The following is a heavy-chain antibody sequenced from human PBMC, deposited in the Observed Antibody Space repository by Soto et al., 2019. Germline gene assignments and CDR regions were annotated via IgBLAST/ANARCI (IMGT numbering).Heavy chain of an antibody. J-gene: IGHJ5*02. V-gene: IGHV4-61*01. CDR1: GGAVSSGTYY. CDR2: IYFAGST. Sequence: SATLSLTCTVSGGAVSSGTYYGIGVRQPPGKGLEWIGHIYFAGSTNYNPSLKSRVTMSLDTSRNQFSLKLSSVTAADTAVYYCTRGPPRVQWFDPWGLGTLVNVPS. CDR3: TRGPPRVQWFDP.